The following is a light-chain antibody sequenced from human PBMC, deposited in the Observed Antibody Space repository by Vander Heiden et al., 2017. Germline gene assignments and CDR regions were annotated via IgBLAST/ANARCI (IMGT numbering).Light chain of an antibody. CDR2: AAS. CDR1: QSISSY. CDR3: QQSYSTPIT. V-gene: IGKV1-39*01. Sequence: DIQMTQSPSSLSASVGDRVTITCRASQSISSYLNWYQQKPGKAPKLLIYAASNLQSGVPSRFSGSGSGTDFTLTVISLQPEDFATYYCQQSYSTPITFGQGTRLEIK. J-gene: IGKJ5*01.